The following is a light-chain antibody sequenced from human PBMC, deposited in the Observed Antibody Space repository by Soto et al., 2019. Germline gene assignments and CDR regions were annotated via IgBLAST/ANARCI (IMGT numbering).Light chain of an antibody. CDR2: GAS. CDR1: QSVSSSY. V-gene: IGKV3-20*01. J-gene: IGKJ2*01. Sequence: EIELTQSPGTLSLSPGERATLSCRASQSVSSSYLAWYQQKPGQAPRLLIYGASGRATGIPDRFSGSGSGTDFTLTISRLEPEDFAVYYCQQYPGYTFGQGTKLEIK. CDR3: QQYPGYT.